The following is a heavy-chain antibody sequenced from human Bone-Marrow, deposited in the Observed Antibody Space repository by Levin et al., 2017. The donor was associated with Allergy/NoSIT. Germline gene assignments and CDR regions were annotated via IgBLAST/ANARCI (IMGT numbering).Heavy chain of an antibody. J-gene: IGHJ4*02. Sequence: SCAASGFTFSSFWMSWVRQAPGKGLEWVANIKEDGSHKYYVDSVKGRFTISRDNAKNLLHLQMNILRAEDTAVYFCARSIAAPGDYWGQGTLVTVSS. CDR1: GFTFSSFW. V-gene: IGHV3-7*03. CDR3: ARSIAAPGDY. D-gene: IGHD6-13*01. CDR2: IKEDGSHK.